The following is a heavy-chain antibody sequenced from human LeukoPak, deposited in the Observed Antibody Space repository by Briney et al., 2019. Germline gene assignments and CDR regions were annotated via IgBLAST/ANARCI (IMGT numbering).Heavy chain of an antibody. D-gene: IGHD6-13*01. CDR2: ISWNSGSV. V-gene: IGHV3-9*03. J-gene: IGHJ3*02. CDR1: GFTFDDYA. Sequence: PGGSLRLSCAASGFTFDDYAMHWVRQAPGKGLEWVSGISWNSGSVGYADSVKGRFTISRDNAKNSLYLQMNSLRAEDMALYYCAKDLGYSSPGSAFDIWGQGTMVTVSS. CDR3: AKDLGYSSPGSAFDI.